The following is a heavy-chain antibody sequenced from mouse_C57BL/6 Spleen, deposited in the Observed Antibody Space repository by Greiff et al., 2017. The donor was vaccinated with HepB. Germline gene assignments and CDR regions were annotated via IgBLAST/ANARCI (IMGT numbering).Heavy chain of an antibody. D-gene: IGHD2-3*01. CDR2: IDPSDSYT. CDR3: ARSYDGLREVDY. V-gene: IGHV1-69*01. CDR1: GYTFTSYW. J-gene: IGHJ2*01. Sequence: QVQLQQPGAELVMPGASVKLSCKASGYTFTSYWMHWVKQRPGQGLEWIGEIDPSDSYTNYNQKFKGKSTLTVDKSSSTAYMQLSSLTSEDSAVYYCARSYDGLREVDYWGQGTTLTVSS.